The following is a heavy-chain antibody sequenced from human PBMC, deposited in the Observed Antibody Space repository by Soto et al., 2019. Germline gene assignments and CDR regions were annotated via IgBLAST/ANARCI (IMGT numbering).Heavy chain of an antibody. CDR3: AAKPYNWNIWMVY. J-gene: IGHJ4*02. CDR2: IYYSGST. V-gene: IGHV4-59*01. Sequence: SETLSLTCTASGGSISSYYWSWIRQPPGKGLEWIGYIYYSGSTNYNPSLKSRVTISVDTSKNQFSLKLSSVTAADTAVYYCAAKPYNWNIWMVYWGPGIMVTVSS. D-gene: IGHD1-1*01. CDR1: GGSISSYY.